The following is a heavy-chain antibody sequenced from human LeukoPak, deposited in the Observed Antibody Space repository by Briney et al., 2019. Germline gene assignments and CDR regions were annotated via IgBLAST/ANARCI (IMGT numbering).Heavy chain of an antibody. J-gene: IGHJ4*02. CDR1: GFTFSNYA. CDR3: AKPTQGYYYGSGTIFDY. CDR2: ISGSGAGT. V-gene: IGHV3-23*01. D-gene: IGHD3-10*01. Sequence: GGSLRLSCAASGFTFSNYAMNWVRQAPGKGLGWVSAISGSGAGTYYADSVKGRFTISRDNSKNTLYLQMNSLRAEDTAVYYCAKPTQGYYYGSGTIFDYWGQGTLVTVSS.